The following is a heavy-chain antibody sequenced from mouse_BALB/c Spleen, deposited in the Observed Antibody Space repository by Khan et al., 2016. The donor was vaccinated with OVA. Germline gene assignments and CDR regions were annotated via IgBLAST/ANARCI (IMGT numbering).Heavy chain of an antibody. J-gene: IGHJ4*01. CDR1: GYSITSGYS. D-gene: IGHD2-1*01. V-gene: IGHV3-1*02. Sequence: EVQLQESGPDLVKPSQSLSLTCTVTGYSITSGYSWHWIRQFPGNKLEWMAYIYYSGSIKYNPSLNSRISITRDTSKNQFFLQLNSVTTADTATYYCAGDGNYMDYWGQGTSVTVSS. CDR2: IYYSGSI. CDR3: AGDGNYMDY.